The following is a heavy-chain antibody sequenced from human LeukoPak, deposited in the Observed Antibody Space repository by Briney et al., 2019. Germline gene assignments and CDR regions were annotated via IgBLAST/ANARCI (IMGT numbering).Heavy chain of an antibody. D-gene: IGHD3-10*01. CDR3: ASYYAIDAFDI. V-gene: IGHV4-34*01. J-gene: IGHJ3*02. CDR1: GGSFSGYY. CDR2: INRSGST. Sequence: PSETLSLTCAVYGGSFSGYYWSWIRQPPGKGLEWIGEINRSGSTNYNPSLKSRVTISVDTSKNQFSLKLSSVTAADTAVYYCASYYAIDAFDIWGQGTMVTVSS.